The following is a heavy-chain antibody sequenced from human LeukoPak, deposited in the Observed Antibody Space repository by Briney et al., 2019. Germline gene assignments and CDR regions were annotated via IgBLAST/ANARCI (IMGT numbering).Heavy chain of an antibody. CDR3: AKVTSSGWYFFDY. V-gene: IGHV3-23*01. D-gene: IGHD6-19*01. J-gene: IGHJ4*02. CDR1: GFTFSSFA. Sequence: GGSLRLSCAASGFTFSSFAMSWVRQAPGKGLEWVSTISGSGGSTNYADSVKGRFTFSRDNPKNTLYLQMNSLRAEDTAVYYCAKVTSSGWYFFDYWGQGTLVTVSS. CDR2: ISGSGGST.